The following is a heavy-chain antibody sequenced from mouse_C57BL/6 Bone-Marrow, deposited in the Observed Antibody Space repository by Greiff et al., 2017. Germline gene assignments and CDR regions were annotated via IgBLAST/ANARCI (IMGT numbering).Heavy chain of an antibody. CDR1: GYSITSAY. J-gene: IGHJ3*01. D-gene: IGHD5-1*01. V-gene: IGHV3-8*01. CDR3: ARGVPRRGFAY. CDR2: ISYSGST. Sequence: EVQVVASGPGLAKPSQTLSLTCSVTGYSITSAYWNWIRKFPGNKLEYMGYISYSGSTYYNPSLKSRISITRDTSKNQYYLQLKSVTTEDTATYYCARGVPRRGFAYWGQVTLVTVAA.